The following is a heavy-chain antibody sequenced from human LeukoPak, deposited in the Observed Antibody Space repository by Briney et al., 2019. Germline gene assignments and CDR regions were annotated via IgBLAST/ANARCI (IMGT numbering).Heavy chain of an antibody. CDR2: ISGSGGST. V-gene: IGHV3-23*01. CDR1: GFTFSSYA. D-gene: IGHD1-26*01. Sequence: PGGSLRLSCAASGFTFSSYAMSWVRQAPGKGLEWVSAISGSGGSTYYADSLTGRFTISRDNSKNTLYLQMNSLRAEDTAVYYCAKDPYSGSYYGRGYFDYWGQGTLVTVSS. J-gene: IGHJ4*02. CDR3: AKDPYSGSYYGRGYFDY.